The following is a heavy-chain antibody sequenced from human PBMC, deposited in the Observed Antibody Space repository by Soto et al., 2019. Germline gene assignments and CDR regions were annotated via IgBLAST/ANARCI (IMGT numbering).Heavy chain of an antibody. V-gene: IGHV4-34*01. CDR1: GGSFSGYY. Sequence: PSETLSLTCAVYGGSFSGYYWSWIRQPPGKGLEWIGEINHSGSTNYNPSLKSRVTISVDTSKNQFSLKLTSVTAADTALYYCARRYGWLYFDYWGQGSLVTVS. J-gene: IGHJ4*02. CDR3: ARRYGWLYFDY. CDR2: INHSGST. D-gene: IGHD3-10*01.